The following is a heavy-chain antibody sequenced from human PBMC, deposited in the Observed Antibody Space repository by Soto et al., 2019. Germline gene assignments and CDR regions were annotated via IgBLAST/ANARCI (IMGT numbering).Heavy chain of an antibody. V-gene: IGHV4-59*08. CDR2: ISYSGTT. CDR1: GGSISGYY. D-gene: IGHD3-10*01. J-gene: IGHJ4*02. CDR3: ARQIRDGSGTYHFDY. Sequence: SETLSLTCTVSGGSISGYYWSWIRQPPGKGLEWIGFISYSGTTNYNPSLKSRVTISIDTSRSQFSLKLTSVTAADTAVYYCARQIRDGSGTYHFDYWGQGTLVTVS.